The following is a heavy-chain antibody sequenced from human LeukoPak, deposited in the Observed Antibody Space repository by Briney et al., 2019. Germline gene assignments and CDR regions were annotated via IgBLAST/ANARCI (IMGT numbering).Heavy chain of an antibody. CDR1: GFTFSSYS. V-gene: IGHV3-48*01. CDR3: AREYCSSTSCLYDY. D-gene: IGHD2-2*01. J-gene: IGHJ4*02. Sequence: GGSLRLSCAASGFTFSSYSMNWVRQAPGKGLEWVSYISSSSSTIYYADSVKGRFTISRDKAKNSLYLQMNSLRAEDTAVYYCAREYCSSTSCLYDYWGQGTLVTVSS. CDR2: ISSSSSTI.